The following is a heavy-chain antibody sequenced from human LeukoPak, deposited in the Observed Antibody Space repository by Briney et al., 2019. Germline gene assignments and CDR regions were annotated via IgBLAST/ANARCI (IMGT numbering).Heavy chain of an antibody. D-gene: IGHD2-2*01. J-gene: IGHJ3*02. V-gene: IGHV3-30*03. Sequence: GGSLRLSCAASGFTFSSYGMHWVRQAPGKGLEWVAVISYDGSNKYYADSVKGRFTISRDNSKNTLYLQMNSLRPEDTAVYYCARRDCSSTSCYPPPLLAFDIWGQGTMVTVSS. CDR3: ARRDCSSTSCYPPPLLAFDI. CDR1: GFTFSSYG. CDR2: ISYDGSNK.